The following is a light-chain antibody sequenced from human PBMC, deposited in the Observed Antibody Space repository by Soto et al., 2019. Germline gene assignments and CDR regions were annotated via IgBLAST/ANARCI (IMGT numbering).Light chain of an antibody. CDR3: QCYNNYCWT. J-gene: IGKJ1*01. CDR1: QSISSW. CDR2: KTS. V-gene: IGKV1-5*03. Sequence: DIQLTQSPSTLSASVGDRVTITCRASQSISSWLAWYQQKPGKAPKFLIYKTSNLESGVPSRVSGSGTGTEFTLTSSSLQPDDFATCYWQCYNNYCWTFGQGTKVEIK.